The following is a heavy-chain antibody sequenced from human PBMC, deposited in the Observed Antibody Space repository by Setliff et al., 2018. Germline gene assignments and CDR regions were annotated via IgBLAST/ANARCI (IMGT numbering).Heavy chain of an antibody. CDR2: IYSDENT. CDR1: GGSINEYY. J-gene: IGHJ4*02. D-gene: IGHD3-22*01. V-gene: IGHV4-4*07. Sequence: SETLSLTCSVSGGSINEYYWSWFRQPAGKGLEWNARIYSDENTDYNPSLKSRVTISADKSKNQFSLKLSSVTAADTAVYYCARESRYYYDNLGTLDYWGQGTLVTVSS. CDR3: ARESRYYYDNLGTLDY.